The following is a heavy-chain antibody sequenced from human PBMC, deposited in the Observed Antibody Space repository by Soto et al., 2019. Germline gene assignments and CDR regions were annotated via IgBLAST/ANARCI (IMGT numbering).Heavy chain of an antibody. CDR1: GNTFTSYD. CDR3: ARGRASGSYYLLDY. CDR2: INPNSGNI. V-gene: IGHV1-8*01. Sequence: GASVKVSCKASGNTFTSYDINWVRQATEHGLEWMGWINPNSGNIGYAQKFQGRVTMTRDTAIRTAYMEVSRLGSDDTAVYYCARGRASGSYYLLDYRGQGTLVTVSS. J-gene: IGHJ4*02. D-gene: IGHD3-10*01.